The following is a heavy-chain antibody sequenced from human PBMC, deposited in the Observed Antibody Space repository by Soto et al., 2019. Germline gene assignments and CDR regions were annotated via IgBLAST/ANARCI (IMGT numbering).Heavy chain of an antibody. CDR2: IHSSGGP. Sequence: SETLSLTCAVSGVSIYNQFWSWIRQPPGKRPEWIGYIHSSGGPTYNPSLESRVTISLDTSKNQFSLKLISVNAADTAVYYCAKPGGLGGGYMFSYYYGMDVWGQGTTVNVFS. D-gene: IGHD5-12*01. CDR1: GVSIYNQF. CDR3: AKPGGLGGGYMFSYYYGMDV. J-gene: IGHJ6*02. V-gene: IGHV4-59*11.